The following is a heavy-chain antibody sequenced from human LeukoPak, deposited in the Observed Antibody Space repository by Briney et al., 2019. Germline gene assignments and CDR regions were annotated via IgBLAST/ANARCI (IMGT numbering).Heavy chain of an antibody. CDR1: GFTFSSYG. Sequence: PGGSLRLSCAASGFTFSSYGMHWVRQAPGKGLEWVAVISYDGSNKYYADSVKGRFTISRDNSKNTLYLQMNSLRAEDTAVYYCAKGRSTSCYRGRCGWLENYYYGMDVWGQGTTVTVSS. V-gene: IGHV3-30*18. D-gene: IGHD2-2*02. CDR3: AKGRSTSCYRGRCGWLENYYYGMDV. CDR2: ISYDGSNK. J-gene: IGHJ6*02.